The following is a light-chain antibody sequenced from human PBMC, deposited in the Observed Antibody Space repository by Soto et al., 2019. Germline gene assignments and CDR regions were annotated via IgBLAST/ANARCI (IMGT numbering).Light chain of an antibody. CDR3: QQYGSSLYT. Sequence: EIVLTQSPATLSLSPGDRATLSCRASQRVSSNYLAWYQQRPGQAPRLLIYGASSRATGIPDRFSGSGSGTDFTLTINRLEPEDFAVYYCQQYGSSLYTFGQGTKVDIK. CDR1: QRVSSNY. CDR2: GAS. J-gene: IGKJ2*01. V-gene: IGKV3-20*01.